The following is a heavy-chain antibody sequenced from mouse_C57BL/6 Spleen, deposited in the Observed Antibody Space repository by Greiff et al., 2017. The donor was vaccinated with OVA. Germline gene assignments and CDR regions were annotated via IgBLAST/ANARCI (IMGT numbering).Heavy chain of an antibody. CDR1: GYSITSGYY. V-gene: IGHV3-6*01. Sequence: ESGPGLVKPSQSLSLTCSVTGYSITSGYYWNWIRQFPGNKLEWMGYISYDGSNNYNPSLKNRISITRDTSKNQFFLKLNSVTTEDIATYYCAREVVPGYFDVWGTGTTVTVSS. J-gene: IGHJ1*03. D-gene: IGHD6-2*01. CDR2: ISYDGSN. CDR3: AREVVPGYFDV.